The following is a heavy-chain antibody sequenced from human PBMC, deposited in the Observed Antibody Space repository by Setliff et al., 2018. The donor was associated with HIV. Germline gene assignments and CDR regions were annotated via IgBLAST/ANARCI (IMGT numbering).Heavy chain of an antibody. CDR3: ARDPHYFDTSGHYSWFYFDY. D-gene: IGHD3-22*01. CDR1: GYSISSGYY. CDR2: IYHSGST. Sequence: PSETLSLTCAVSGYSISSGYYWGWIRQPPGKGLEWIGSIYHSGSTYYNPSLKSRVTISVDTSKNQFSLKLSSVTAADTAVYYCARDPHYFDTSGHYSWFYFDYWGQGTLVTVS. J-gene: IGHJ4*02. V-gene: IGHV4-38-2*02.